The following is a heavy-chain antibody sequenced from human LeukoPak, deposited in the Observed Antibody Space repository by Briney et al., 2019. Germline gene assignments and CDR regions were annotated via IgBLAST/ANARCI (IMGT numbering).Heavy chain of an antibody. Sequence: PSETLSLTCAVYGGSFSGNYWSWIRQPPGKGLEWIGEIDHSGSTNYNPSLKSRVTISVDTSKNQFSLRLSSVTAADTAVYYCARGWKGKIVVHYFDYWGQGTLVTVSS. CDR2: IDHSGST. J-gene: IGHJ4*02. CDR3: ARGWKGKIVVHYFDY. V-gene: IGHV4-34*01. D-gene: IGHD3-22*01. CDR1: GGSFSGNY.